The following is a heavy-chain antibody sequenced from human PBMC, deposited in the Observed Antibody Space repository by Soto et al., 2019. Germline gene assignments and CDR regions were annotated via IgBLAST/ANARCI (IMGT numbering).Heavy chain of an antibody. CDR2: ISGYNGDT. J-gene: IGHJ6*02. CDR1: GYTFSRYG. V-gene: IGHV1-18*01. D-gene: IGHD2-8*01. CDR3: AKNGQPPYYYYGMDV. Sequence: QGQLVQSGPEVKKPGASVKVSCKASGYTFSRYGISWVRQAPGQGLEWMGWISGYNGDTIYAQKVQGRVTMTIDTTTYTAYMELRSLTSGETAIYYCAKNGQPPYYYYGMDVWGQGTTVTVSS.